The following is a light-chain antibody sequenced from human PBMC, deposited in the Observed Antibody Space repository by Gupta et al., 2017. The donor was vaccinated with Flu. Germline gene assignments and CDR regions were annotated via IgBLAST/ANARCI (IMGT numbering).Light chain of an antibody. CDR2: GAS. J-gene: IGKJ2*02. Sequence: DSQMTQSPSSVSASVGDRVTITCRASQNINTYLDWYQQRPGNSPKLLISGASRVQSGVPSRFRGSGSGTKFILTISSPHAEDFANYYCQQKHYIPCTFGQGTTLDIK. CDR3: QQKHYIPCT. V-gene: IGKV1-39*01. CDR1: QNINTY.